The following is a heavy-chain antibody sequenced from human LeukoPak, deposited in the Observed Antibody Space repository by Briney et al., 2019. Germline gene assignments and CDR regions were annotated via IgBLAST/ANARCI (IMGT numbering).Heavy chain of an antibody. J-gene: IGHJ4*02. CDR3: AKQKVRDRCEGAGIFHY. Sequence: GGSLRLSCTASGFTFSSFCMHWVRQAPGKGLEWVSRIYYDGSSKSYADSLRGRFTISRDNSKNTLYLQMNSLRAEDTAVYYCAKQKVRDRCEGAGIFHYWGQGPPGTVPS. CDR2: IYYDGSSK. CDR1: GFTFSSFC. V-gene: IGHV3-30-3*02. D-gene: IGHD1-26*01.